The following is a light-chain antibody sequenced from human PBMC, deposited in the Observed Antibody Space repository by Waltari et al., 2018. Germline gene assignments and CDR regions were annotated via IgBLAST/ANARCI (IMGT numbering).Light chain of an antibody. CDR2: TAS. J-gene: IGKJ1*01. CDR3: QHYYSISPT. V-gene: IGKV1-NL1*01. Sequence: DIQMTQSPSSLSASVGDTVTITCRASQGISKSLAWYQQKPGKAPKLLLHTASKLESGVPSMFSGSGSGADFTLTISSLQPEDFATYYCQHYYSISPTFGQGTKVDIK. CDR1: QGISKS.